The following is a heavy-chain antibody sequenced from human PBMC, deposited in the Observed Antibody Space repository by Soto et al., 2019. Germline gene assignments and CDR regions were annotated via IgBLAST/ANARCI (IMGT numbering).Heavy chain of an antibody. Sequence: ASVKVSCKASGYTFTSYAMHWVRQAPGQRLEWMGWINAGNGNTKYSQKFQGRVTITRDTSASTAYMELSSLRSEDTAAYYCARENWNYVNYYGMDVWRQGTTVTVSS. CDR2: INAGNGNT. CDR3: ARENWNYVNYYGMDV. CDR1: GYTFTSYA. J-gene: IGHJ6*02. V-gene: IGHV1-3*01. D-gene: IGHD1-7*01.